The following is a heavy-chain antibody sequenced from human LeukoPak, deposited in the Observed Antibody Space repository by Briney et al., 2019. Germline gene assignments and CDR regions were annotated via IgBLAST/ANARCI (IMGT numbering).Heavy chain of an antibody. Sequence: PETLSLTCTVSGGSISSYYWSWIRQPAGKGLEWIGHIYNSGSTNYNPSLKGRVTMSVATSKNQFSLHLSSVTAADTAVYYCARSAFLVTAPGLYYFDYWGQGTLVAVSS. J-gene: IGHJ4*02. D-gene: IGHD6-13*01. V-gene: IGHV4-4*07. CDR3: ARSAFLVTAPGLYYFDY. CDR1: GGSISSYY. CDR2: IYNSGST.